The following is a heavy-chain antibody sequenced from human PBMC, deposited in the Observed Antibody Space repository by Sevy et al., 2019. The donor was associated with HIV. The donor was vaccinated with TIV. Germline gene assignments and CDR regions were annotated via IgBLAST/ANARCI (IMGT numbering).Heavy chain of an antibody. V-gene: IGHV3-23*01. J-gene: IGHJ4*02. CDR2: ISGSGGTT. Sequence: GGSLRLSCAASGFTFSSCAMSWVRQAPGKGLEWVSGISGSGGTTYYTDSLKGRFTISRDNSKNTQYLQMTSLTAEDTAVYYCAKSAGRGDYNQYFDYGGQGTLVTVSS. CDR3: AKSAGRGDYNQYFDY. CDR1: GFTFSSCA. D-gene: IGHD3-9*01.